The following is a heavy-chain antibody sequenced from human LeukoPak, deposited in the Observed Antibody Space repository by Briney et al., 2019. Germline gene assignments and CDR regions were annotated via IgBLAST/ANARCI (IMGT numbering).Heavy chain of an antibody. D-gene: IGHD1-14*01. V-gene: IGHV3-73*01. CDR3: TSRTPAMDV. CDR2: IRSKANSYAT. CDR1: GFTFSGSA. J-gene: IGHJ6*04. Sequence: AGGSLRLSCAASGFTFSGSAMHWVRQASGKGLEWVGRIRSKANSYATAYAASVKGRSTISRDDSKNTAYLQMNSLKTEDTAVYYCTSRTPAMDVWGKGTTVTVSS.